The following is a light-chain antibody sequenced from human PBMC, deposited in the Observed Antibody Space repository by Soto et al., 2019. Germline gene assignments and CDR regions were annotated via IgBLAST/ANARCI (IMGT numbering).Light chain of an antibody. CDR3: QQYGSSPPVT. CDR2: GAS. Sequence: EIVLIQSPAILSLFPGERATLSCRASQRVGSYLAWYQQKPGQAPRLLIYGASSRAAGIPDRFSGSGSGTDFTLTISRLEPEDFAVYYCQQYGSSPPVTFGQGTRLEIK. J-gene: IGKJ5*01. V-gene: IGKV3-20*01. CDR1: QRVGSY.